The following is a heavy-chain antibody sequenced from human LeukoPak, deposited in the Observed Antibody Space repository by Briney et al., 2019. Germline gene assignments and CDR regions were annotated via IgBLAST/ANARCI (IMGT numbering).Heavy chain of an antibody. J-gene: IGHJ6*03. CDR1: GGSFSGYY. CDR2: IYYSGST. CDR3: ARELYGDYYYYMDV. D-gene: IGHD2-2*02. V-gene: IGHV4-34*01. Sequence: SETLSLTCAVYGGSFSGYYWGWIRQPPGKGLEWIGSIYYSGSTYYNPSLKSRVTISVDTSKNQFTLKLSSVTAADTAVYYCARELYGDYYYYMDVWGKGTTVTVSS.